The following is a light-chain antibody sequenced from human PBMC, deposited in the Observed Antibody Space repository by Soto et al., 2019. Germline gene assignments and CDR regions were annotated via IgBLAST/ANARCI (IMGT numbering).Light chain of an antibody. Sequence: DIQMTQSPSSLSASVGDRVTITCQANQDISNHLNWYQQKPGKAPKLLIYDASNLETGVPSRFSRSGSGTDFTVTISSLQPEYFATYSCQQYYNLPITFGQGKRLEIK. J-gene: IGKJ5*01. CDR2: DAS. CDR1: QDISNH. CDR3: QQYYNLPIT. V-gene: IGKV1-33*01.